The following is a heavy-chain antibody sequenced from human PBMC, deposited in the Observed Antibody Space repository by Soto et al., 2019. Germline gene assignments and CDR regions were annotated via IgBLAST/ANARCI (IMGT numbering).Heavy chain of an antibody. Sequence: PGGSLRLSCVVCGFIFSRFTITWVRQAPGMGLQYLASISKSSSLIYYADSVRGRFIISRENSKDSVFLQMYSLRAEGTAMYYCVRGDDRVDWGQGILVAVSS. CDR1: GFIFSRFT. CDR3: VRGDDRVD. J-gene: IGHJ4*02. D-gene: IGHD1-1*01. CDR2: ISKSSSLI. V-gene: IGHV3-21*01.